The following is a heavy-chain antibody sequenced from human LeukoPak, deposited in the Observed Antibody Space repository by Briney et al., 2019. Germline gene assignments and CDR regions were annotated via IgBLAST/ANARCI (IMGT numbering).Heavy chain of an antibody. Sequence: ASVKVSCKASGYTFTSYGISWVRQAPGQGLEWMGWINPNSGGTNYAQKFQGRVTMTRDTSISTAYMELSRLRSDDTAVYYCARELGTNDAFDIWGQGTMVTVSS. V-gene: IGHV1-2*02. CDR1: GYTFTSYG. D-gene: IGHD2-2*01. CDR3: ARELGTNDAFDI. CDR2: INPNSGGT. J-gene: IGHJ3*02.